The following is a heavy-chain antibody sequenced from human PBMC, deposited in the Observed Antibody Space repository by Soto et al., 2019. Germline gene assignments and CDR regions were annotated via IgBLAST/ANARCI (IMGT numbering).Heavy chain of an antibody. D-gene: IGHD2-2*01. CDR2: IYYSGHT. Sequence: PSETLSLTCTVSGGSISSGGSYWSWIRQRPGKGLEWIGYIYYSGHTYYNPSLTSRVTISLDTSRNQFSLSLNSVTAADTAVYFCARDRIEFASRAEWFDPWGQGYLVTVSS. J-gene: IGHJ5*02. CDR3: ARDRIEFASRAEWFDP. V-gene: IGHV4-31*03. CDR1: GGSISSGGSY.